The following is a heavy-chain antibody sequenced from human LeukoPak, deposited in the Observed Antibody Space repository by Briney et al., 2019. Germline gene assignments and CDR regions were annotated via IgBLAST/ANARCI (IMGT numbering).Heavy chain of an antibody. CDR1: GGSISSSSYY. CDR3: ARVAAWPDY. J-gene: IGHJ4*02. D-gene: IGHD6-25*01. V-gene: IGHV4-39*07. Sequence: SETLSLTCTVSGGSISSSSYYWGWIRQPPGKGLEWIGSIYYSGSTYYNPSLKSRVTISVDTSKNQFSLKLSSVTAADMAVYYCARVAAWPDYWGQGTLVTVSS. CDR2: IYYSGST.